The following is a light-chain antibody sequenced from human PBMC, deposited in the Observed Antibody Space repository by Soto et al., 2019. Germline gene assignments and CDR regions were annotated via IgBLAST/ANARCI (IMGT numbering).Light chain of an antibody. CDR1: QSISSY. V-gene: IGKV1-39*01. CDR3: QQSYSTLYT. CDR2: SAS. J-gene: IGKJ5*01. Sequence: DIQMTHSPSSLSASVGDSVTITCLASQSISSYLNWYQQKPGKAPKLLIYSASSLQSGVPSRFSGSGSGTDFTLTISSLQPEDFATYYCQQSYSTLYTFGQGTRLEIK.